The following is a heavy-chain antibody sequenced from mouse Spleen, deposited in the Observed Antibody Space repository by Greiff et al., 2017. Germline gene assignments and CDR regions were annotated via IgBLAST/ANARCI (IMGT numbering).Heavy chain of an antibody. D-gene: IGHD4-1*01. V-gene: IGHV1-82*01. CDR3: ARWEGLGHAMDY. J-gene: IGHJ4*01. Sequence: QVQLQQSGPELVKPGASVKISCKASGYAFSSSWMNWVKQRPGKGLEWIGRIYPGDGDTNYNGKFKGKATLTADTSSSTAYMQLSSLTSEDSAVYFCARWEGLGHAMDYWGQGTSVTVSS. CDR1: GYAFSSSW. CDR2: IYPGDGDT.